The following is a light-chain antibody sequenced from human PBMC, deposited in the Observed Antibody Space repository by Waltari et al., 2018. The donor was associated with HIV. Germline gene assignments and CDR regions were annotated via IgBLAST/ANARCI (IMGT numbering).Light chain of an antibody. Sequence: QLGLTQSPSASASLGASVKLTCTLSSGHTNYAIAWHQQRPEKGPRFLMRLNSNGSHSKGDGIPDRFSGSSSGPERYLTISSLRSEDEGDYYCQTWGAGILVFGGGTKLTVL. CDR1: SGHTNYA. CDR3: QTWGAGILV. CDR2: LNSNGSH. V-gene: IGLV4-69*01. J-gene: IGLJ3*02.